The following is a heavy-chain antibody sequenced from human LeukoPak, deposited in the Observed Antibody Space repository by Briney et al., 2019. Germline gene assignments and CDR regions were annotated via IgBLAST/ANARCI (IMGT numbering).Heavy chain of an antibody. CDR2: ISGSGGST. CDR3: AKILSRDGYNWDYFDY. J-gene: IGHJ4*02. D-gene: IGHD5-24*01. CDR1: GFTFSSYA. V-gene: IGHV3-23*01. Sequence: GGSLRLSCAASGFTFSSYAMSWVRQAPGKGLEWVSAISGSGGSTYYADSVKGRFTISRDNSKNTLYLQMNSLRAEDTTVYYCAKILSRDGYNWDYFDYWGQGTLVTVSS.